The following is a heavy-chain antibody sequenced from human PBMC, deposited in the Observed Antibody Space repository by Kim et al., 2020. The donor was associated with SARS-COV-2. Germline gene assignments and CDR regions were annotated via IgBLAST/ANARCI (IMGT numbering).Heavy chain of an antibody. CDR3: ARALNYYDSRGAFDV. V-gene: IGHV4-34*01. Sequence: SETLSLTCAVSGGSFSGYFWTWFRQPPGKGLEWIGAIYHAGIANYNPSLKSRVTISVDTSKNQISLKLTSVTAADTAMFYCARALNYYDSRGAFDVWSQGTMVTVSS. J-gene: IGHJ3*01. CDR1: GGSFSGYF. D-gene: IGHD3-22*01. CDR2: IYHAGIA.